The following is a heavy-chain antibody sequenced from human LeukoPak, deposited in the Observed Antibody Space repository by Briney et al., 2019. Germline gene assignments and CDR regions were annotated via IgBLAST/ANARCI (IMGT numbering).Heavy chain of an antibody. CDR3: ARDLHVDTRGTDV. CDR2: TYYRSKWYH. D-gene: IGHD5-18*01. V-gene: IGHV6-1*01. CDR1: GDSVSSNSAA. J-gene: IGHJ6*02. Sequence: SQTLSLTCAISGDSVSSNSAAWNWIRQSPSRGLEWLVRTYYRSKWYHDYALSVQGRITINPDTSKNQFSLLLDSVTPEDTALYYCARDLHVDTRGTDVWGQGTTVIVSS.